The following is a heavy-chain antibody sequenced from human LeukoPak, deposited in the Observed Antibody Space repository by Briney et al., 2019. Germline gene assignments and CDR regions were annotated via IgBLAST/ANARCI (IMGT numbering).Heavy chain of an antibody. CDR1: GFTLSSYA. V-gene: IGHV3-23*01. D-gene: IGHD6-13*01. CDR3: AKAPLFIAATPKGYNWFDP. J-gene: IGHJ5*02. Sequence: GGSLRLSCADSGFTLSSYAMSWVRQAPGKGLEWVSAISGSGGSTYYADSVKGRFTISRDNSKNTLYLQMNSLRAEDTAVYCCAKAPLFIAATPKGYNWFDPWGQGTLVTVSS. CDR2: ISGSGGST.